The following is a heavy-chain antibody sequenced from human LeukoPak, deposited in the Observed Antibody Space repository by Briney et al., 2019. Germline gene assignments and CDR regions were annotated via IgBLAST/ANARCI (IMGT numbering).Heavy chain of an antibody. Sequence: ASVKVSCKASGYTFTGYYMHWVRQAPGQGLEWMGWINPNSGGTNYAQKFQGRVTMTRDTSISTAYMELSRLRSDDTAVYYCARALPQWYYYDSSGYSWFDPWGQETLVTVSS. CDR2: INPNSGGT. CDR3: ARALPQWYYYDSSGYSWFDP. D-gene: IGHD3-22*01. V-gene: IGHV1-2*02. J-gene: IGHJ5*02. CDR1: GYTFTGYY.